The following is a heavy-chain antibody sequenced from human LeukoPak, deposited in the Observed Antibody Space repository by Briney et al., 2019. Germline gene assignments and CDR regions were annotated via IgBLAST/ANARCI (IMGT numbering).Heavy chain of an antibody. V-gene: IGHV4-34*01. CDR3: ERVFRFGEWDKWFYP. CDR2: INHSGST. J-gene: IGHJ5*02. D-gene: IGHD3-10*01. Sequence: SETLSLTCAVYGGSFSGYYWSWIRQPPGKGLEWVGEINHSGSTNYNPSLKSRVTISVETSKNQFSPKLRSVTAEDTAVYYCERVFRFGEWDKWFYPWGHGTLVTASS. CDR1: GGSFSGYY.